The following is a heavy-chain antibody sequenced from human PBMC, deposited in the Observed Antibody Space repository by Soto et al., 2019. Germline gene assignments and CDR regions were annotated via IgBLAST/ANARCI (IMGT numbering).Heavy chain of an antibody. Sequence: EVQLLESGGGLVQPGGSLRLSCAASGFTFSSYAMSWVRQAPGKGLEWVSAISGSGGSTYYADSVKGRFTISRDNSKNTLYLQMNSLRAEDTAVYYSAKDTRSSSDAYYYYYGMDVWGQGTTVTVSS. D-gene: IGHD6-6*01. J-gene: IGHJ6*02. V-gene: IGHV3-23*01. CDR3: AKDTRSSSDAYYYYYGMDV. CDR2: ISGSGGST. CDR1: GFTFSSYA.